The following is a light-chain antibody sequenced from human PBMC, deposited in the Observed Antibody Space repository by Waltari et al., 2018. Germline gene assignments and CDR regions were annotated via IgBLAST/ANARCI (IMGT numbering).Light chain of an antibody. Sequence: QSALTQPASVSGSPGQSITISCTGTSSALGGYNDVPWYQQHPGKAPKLKIYEVSNRPSGVSNRFSGSKSGNTASLTISGLQAEDEADYYCSSYTSSSTLVVFGGGTKLTVL. CDR2: EVS. CDR1: SSALGGYND. CDR3: SSYTSSSTLVV. V-gene: IGLV2-14*01. J-gene: IGLJ2*01.